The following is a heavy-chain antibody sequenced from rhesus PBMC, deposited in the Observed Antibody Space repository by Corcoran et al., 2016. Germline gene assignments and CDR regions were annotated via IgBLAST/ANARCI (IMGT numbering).Heavy chain of an antibody. D-gene: IGHD4-23*01. CDR3: ARTPNTVKIDY. V-gene: IGHV4S14*01. Sequence: QVQLQESGPGRVKPSETLSLTCAFSGYPISSGYYWGGIRQPQGKGLEWIGSIYGRGGGNSLNPSLKSRVTLSVDTSKNQFSLKLSSVTAADTAVYYCARTPNTVKIDYWGQGVLVTVSS. J-gene: IGHJ4*01. CDR2: IYGRGGGN. CDR1: GYPISSGYY.